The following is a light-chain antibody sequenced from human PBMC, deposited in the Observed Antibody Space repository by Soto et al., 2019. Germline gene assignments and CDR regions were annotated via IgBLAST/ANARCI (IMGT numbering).Light chain of an antibody. V-gene: IGKV1D-8*03. Sequence: VILMTQSPSLLPSSIGDIVTIICRMSRGISSYLVWFQQRPGRAPDFLIYAASALQNGVPSGFSGSGSGTDFTLTISSLQPEDFATYYCQQSYTPITFGQGTRLEIK. CDR1: RGISSY. CDR2: AAS. J-gene: IGKJ5*01. CDR3: QQSYTPIT.